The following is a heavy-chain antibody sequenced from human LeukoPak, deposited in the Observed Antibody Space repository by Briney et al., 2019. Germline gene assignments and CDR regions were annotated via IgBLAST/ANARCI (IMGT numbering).Heavy chain of an antibody. J-gene: IGHJ4*02. CDR3: ASAIREGRGNRGYYFDY. CDR1: GFTVSSNY. V-gene: IGHV3-53*01. Sequence: PGGSLRLSCAASGFTVSSNYMSWVRQAPGKGLEWVSVIYSGGSTYYADSVKGRFTISRDNSKNTLYLQMNSLRAEDTAVYYCASAIREGRGNRGYYFDYWGQGTLVTVSS. D-gene: IGHD2-21*01. CDR2: IYSGGST.